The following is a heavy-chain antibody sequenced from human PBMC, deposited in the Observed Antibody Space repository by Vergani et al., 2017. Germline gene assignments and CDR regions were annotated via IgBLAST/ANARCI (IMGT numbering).Heavy chain of an antibody. D-gene: IGHD3-3*01. V-gene: IGHV4-39*07. Sequence: QLQLQESGPGLVKPSETLSLTCTVSGGSISSSSYYWGWIRQPPGKGLEWIGSIYYSGSTYYNPSLKSRVTISVDTSKNQFSLKLSSVTAAATAVYYCARVDYDFWSGSPNWFDPWGQGTLVTVSS. CDR1: GGSISSSSYY. CDR2: IYYSGST. J-gene: IGHJ5*02. CDR3: ARVDYDFWSGSPNWFDP.